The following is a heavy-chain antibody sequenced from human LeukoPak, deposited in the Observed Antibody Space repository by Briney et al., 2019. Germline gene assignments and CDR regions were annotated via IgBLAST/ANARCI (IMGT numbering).Heavy chain of an antibody. CDR2: ISTSSSYI. CDR3: ARDGDILTGHYKFYFDY. J-gene: IGHJ4*02. CDR1: GFTFNTYT. D-gene: IGHD3-9*01. V-gene: IGHV3-21*01. Sequence: PGGSLRLSCAASGFTFNTYTMNWVRRAPGKGLEWVSSISTSSSYIYYADSVKGRFTISRDNAKNSLFLQMNSLRAEDTAVYYCARDGDILTGHYKFYFDYWGQGSLVTVSS.